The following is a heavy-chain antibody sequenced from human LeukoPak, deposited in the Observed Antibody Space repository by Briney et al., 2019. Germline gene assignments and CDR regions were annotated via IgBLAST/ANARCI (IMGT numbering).Heavy chain of an antibody. D-gene: IGHD1-14*01. CDR1: GFVFSSHP. J-gene: IGHJ4*02. V-gene: IGHV3-64*01. Sequence: GGSLRLSCAVSGFVFSSHPMHWVRQAPGKGLECVSAISNSGGSTYYANSVKGRFTISRDNSKNTLYLQMDRLRAEDTALYYCAREEPAGSIDYWGQGILATVSP. CDR2: ISNSGGST. CDR3: AREEPAGSIDY.